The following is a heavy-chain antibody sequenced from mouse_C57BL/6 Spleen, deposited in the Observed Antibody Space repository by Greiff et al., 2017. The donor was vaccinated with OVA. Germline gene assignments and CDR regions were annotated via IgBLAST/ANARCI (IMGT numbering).Heavy chain of an antibody. Sequence: EVKLVESEGGLVQPGSSMKLSCTASGFTFSDYYMAWVRQVPEKGLEWVANINYDGSSTYYLDSLKSRFIISRDNAKNILYLQMSSLKSEDTATYYCARGAGTGAWFAYWGQGTLVTVSA. D-gene: IGHD4-1*01. CDR3: ARGAGTGAWFAY. CDR2: INYDGSST. J-gene: IGHJ3*01. CDR1: GFTFSDYY. V-gene: IGHV5-16*01.